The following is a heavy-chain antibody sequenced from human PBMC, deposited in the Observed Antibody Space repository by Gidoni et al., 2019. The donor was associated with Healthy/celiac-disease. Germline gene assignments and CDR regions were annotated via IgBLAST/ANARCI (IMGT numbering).Heavy chain of an antibody. CDR3: ARGVYQLLSYFDY. J-gene: IGHJ4*02. V-gene: IGHV1-3*01. CDR1: GYTFISYA. CDR2: INAGNGNT. Sequence: QVQLVQSGAEVKKPGASVKVSCKASGYTFISYAMHWVRQAPGQRLEWMGWINAGNGNTKYSQKFQGRVTITRDTSASTAYMELSSLRSEDTAVYYCARGVYQLLSYFDYWGQGTLVTVSS. D-gene: IGHD6-19*01.